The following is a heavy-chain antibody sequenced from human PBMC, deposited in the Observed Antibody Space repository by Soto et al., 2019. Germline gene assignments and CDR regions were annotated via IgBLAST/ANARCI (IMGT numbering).Heavy chain of an antibody. CDR2: IYYSGST. J-gene: IGHJ4*02. V-gene: IGHV4-39*01. D-gene: IGHD3-9*01. Sequence: QLQLQESGPGLVKPSETLSLTCTVSGGSISSSSYYWGWIRQPPGKGLEWIGSIYYSGSTYYNPSLKRRVTISVDTSKNQFSLKLSSVTAADTAVYYCATHAVLRYFDWSRRYYFDYWGQGTLVTVSS. CDR1: GGSISSSSYY. CDR3: ATHAVLRYFDWSRRYYFDY.